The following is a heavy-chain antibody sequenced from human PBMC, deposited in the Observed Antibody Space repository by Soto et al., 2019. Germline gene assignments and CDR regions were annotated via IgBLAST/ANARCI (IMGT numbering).Heavy chain of an antibody. V-gene: IGHV1-69*04. Sequence: GASVKVSCKASGGSFSSYTISWVRQAPGQGLEWMGRIIPILGIANYAQKFQGRVTITADKSTSTAYMELSSLRSEDTAVYYCARDLGGSSSAIWGHGTTVPVSS. CDR3: ARDLGGSSSAI. CDR2: IIPILGIA. D-gene: IGHD2-15*01. J-gene: IGHJ3*02. CDR1: GGSFSSYT.